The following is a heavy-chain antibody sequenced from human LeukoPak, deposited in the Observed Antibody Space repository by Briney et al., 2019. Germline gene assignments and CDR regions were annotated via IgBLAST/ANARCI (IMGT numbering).Heavy chain of an antibody. J-gene: IGHJ3*02. V-gene: IGHV1-18*01. Sequence: ASVKVSCKASGYTFTSYGTSWVRQAPGQGLEWMGWISAYNGNTNYAQKLQGRVTMTTDTSTSTAYMELRSLRSDDTAVYYCARDGSYFPNDDAFDIWGQGTMVTVSS. CDR2: ISAYNGNT. CDR3: ARDGSYFPNDDAFDI. CDR1: GYTFTSYG. D-gene: IGHD1-26*01.